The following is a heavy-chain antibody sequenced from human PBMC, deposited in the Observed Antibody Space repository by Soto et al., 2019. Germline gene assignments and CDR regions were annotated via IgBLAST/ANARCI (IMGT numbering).Heavy chain of an antibody. CDR1: GFTFSRNV. CDR3: AKGMGDGSNYGAAFDF. Sequence: EVQLLESGGGLVQPGGSLRLSCVASGFTFSRNVMSWVRQAPGKGLEWVSTISGSGGSTYYGDSVKGRFTISRGNSKNTLYLEMSSLRAEDTAVYYCAKGMGDGSNYGAAFDFWGQGTMVTVSS. CDR2: ISGSGGST. D-gene: IGHD5-12*01. V-gene: IGHV3-23*01. J-gene: IGHJ3*01.